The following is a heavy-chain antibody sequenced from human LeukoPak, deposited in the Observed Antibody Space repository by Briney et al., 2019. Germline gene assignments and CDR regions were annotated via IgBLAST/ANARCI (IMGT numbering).Heavy chain of an antibody. J-gene: IGHJ6*02. CDR1: GGSISSYY. CDR3: ARDAGYCSGGSCHFYGMDV. Sequence: SETLSLTCTVSGGSISSYYWSWIRQPPGKGLEWIGYIYYSGSTNYNPSLKSRVTISVDTSKNQFSLKLSSVTAADTAVYYCARDAGYCSGGSCHFYGMDVWGQGTTVSVS. V-gene: IGHV4-59*01. D-gene: IGHD2-15*01. CDR2: IYYSGST.